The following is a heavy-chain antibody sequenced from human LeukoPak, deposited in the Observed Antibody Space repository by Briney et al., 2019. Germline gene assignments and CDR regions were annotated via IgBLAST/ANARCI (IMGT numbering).Heavy chain of an antibody. J-gene: IGHJ4*02. V-gene: IGHV4-30-2*01. CDR3: ARGSVVGATTFDY. D-gene: IGHD1-26*01. CDR1: GDSISSGGYS. CDR2: IYHSGST. Sequence: SQTLSLTCAVSGDSISSGGYSWSWIRQPPGKGLEWIGYIYHSGSTYYNPSLKSRVTISVDRSKNQFSLKLSSVTAADTAVYYCARGSVVGATTFDYWGQGTLVTVSS.